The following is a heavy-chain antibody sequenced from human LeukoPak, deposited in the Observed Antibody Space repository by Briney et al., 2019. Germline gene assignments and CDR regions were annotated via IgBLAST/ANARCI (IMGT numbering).Heavy chain of an antibody. CDR2: IYYGGCT. CDR3: ARAALFGTRFDY. V-gene: IGHV4-59*01. J-gene: IGHJ4*02. D-gene: IGHD1-1*01. Sequence: PSETLSLTCTVSGASISSYYWSWIRQPPGKGLEWIGYIYYGGCTNYNPSLKSRVTISGDTSKNQLSLKLMSVTAADTAVYYCARAALFGTRFDYRGQGTLVIVSS. CDR1: GASISSYY.